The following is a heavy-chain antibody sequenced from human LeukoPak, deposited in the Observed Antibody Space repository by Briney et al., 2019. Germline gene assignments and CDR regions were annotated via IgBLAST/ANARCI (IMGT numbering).Heavy chain of an antibody. CDR1: GFTFSDHY. CDR2: ISDSGNTI. D-gene: IGHD3-10*01. V-gene: IGHV3-11*01. CDR3: ARDGIGELLHDFDY. Sequence: GGSLRLPCTASGFTFSDHYMSWIRQPPGKGLEWVSYISDSGNTIYYADSVKGRFTISRDNAKNSLYLQMSSLRAEDTAVYYCARDGIGELLHDFDYWGQGTLVTVSS. J-gene: IGHJ4*02.